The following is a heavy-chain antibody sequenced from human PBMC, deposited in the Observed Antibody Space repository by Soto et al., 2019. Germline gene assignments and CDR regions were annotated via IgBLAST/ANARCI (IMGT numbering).Heavy chain of an antibody. CDR3: VQNLGYCSSTSCPPNDY. D-gene: IGHD2-2*01. Sequence: GVLMRLRCAASGCTFSNHSMNWVRQAPGKGLEWVSSISSSSSYIYYADSVKGRFTISRDNAKNSLYLQMNSLRAEDTAVYYCVQNLGYCSSTSCPPNDYWGQGTLVTVSS. V-gene: IGHV3-21*01. CDR2: ISSSSSYI. CDR1: GCTFSNHS. J-gene: IGHJ4*02.